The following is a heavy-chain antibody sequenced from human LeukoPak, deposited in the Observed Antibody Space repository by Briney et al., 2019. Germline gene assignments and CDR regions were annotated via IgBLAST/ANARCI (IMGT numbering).Heavy chain of an antibody. CDR3: ARRGDDAFGYSGYDSPFDY. CDR2: IIPILGIA. J-gene: IGHJ4*02. D-gene: IGHD5-12*01. V-gene: IGHV1-69*04. Sequence: GASVKVSCKASGGTFSSYAISWVRQAPGQGLEWMGRIIPILGIANCAQKFQGRVTITADKSTSTAYMELSSLRSEDTAVYYCARRGDDAFGYSGYDSPFDYWGQGTLVTVSS. CDR1: GGTFSSYA.